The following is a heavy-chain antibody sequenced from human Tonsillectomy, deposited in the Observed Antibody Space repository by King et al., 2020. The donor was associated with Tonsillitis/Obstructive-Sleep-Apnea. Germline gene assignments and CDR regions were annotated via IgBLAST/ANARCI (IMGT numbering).Heavy chain of an antibody. Sequence: QLQESGPGLVKPSQTLSLTCTVSGGSISSGGYYWSWIRQHPGKGLEWIGYIYYSGSTYYNPSLKSRVTISIDTSKNQFSLKLSSVTAADTSVYSCARASSEDSFDIWGQGTMVTVSS. CDR3: ARASSEDSFDI. V-gene: IGHV4-31*03. CDR2: IYYSGST. J-gene: IGHJ3*02. D-gene: IGHD1-14*01. CDR1: GGSISSGGYY.